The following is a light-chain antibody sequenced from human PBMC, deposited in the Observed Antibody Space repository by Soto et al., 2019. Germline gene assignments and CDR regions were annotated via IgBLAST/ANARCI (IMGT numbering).Light chain of an antibody. V-gene: IGLV3-9*01. Sequence: SYELTQPLSVSVALGQTARITCGGNNIGSKNVHWYQQKPGQAPVLVIYRDSNRPSGIPERFSGSNSGNTATLTITRAQAGDEADYYCQVWDSITVFGGGTKLTVL. CDR2: RDS. CDR3: QVWDSITV. CDR1: NIGSKN. J-gene: IGLJ2*01.